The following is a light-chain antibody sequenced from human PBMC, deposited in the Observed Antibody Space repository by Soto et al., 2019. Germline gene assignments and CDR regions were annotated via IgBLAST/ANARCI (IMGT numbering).Light chain of an antibody. Sequence: QSVLTQPPSVSGSPGQSITVSCSETSSDIGASNFVSWYQHLRGRNPKVIILEATNRPSGVSNRFSGSKSGITASLTISGLQAYDDAEYFCLSYKPDDPFRFGTGTNPTVL. V-gene: IGLV2-14*01. CDR1: SSDIGASNF. CDR3: LSYKPDDPFR. J-gene: IGLJ1*01. CDR2: EAT.